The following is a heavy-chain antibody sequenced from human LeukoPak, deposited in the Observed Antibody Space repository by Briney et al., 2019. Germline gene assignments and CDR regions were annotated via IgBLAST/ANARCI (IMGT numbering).Heavy chain of an antibody. CDR2: IYTSGST. CDR3: ALLGYFDY. Sequence: PSETLSLTCTVSGYSISSGYYWSWIRQPAGKGLEWIGRIYTSGSTNYNPSLKRRVTMSVDTSKNQFSLELSSVTAADTAVYYCALLGYFDYWGQGTLVTVSS. CDR1: GYSISSGYY. V-gene: IGHV4-4*07. J-gene: IGHJ4*02.